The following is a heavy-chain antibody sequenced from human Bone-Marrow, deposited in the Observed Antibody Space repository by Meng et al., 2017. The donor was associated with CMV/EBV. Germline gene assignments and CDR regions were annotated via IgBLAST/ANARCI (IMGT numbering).Heavy chain of an antibody. CDR3: ARDIGVRIAARLIYYYGMDV. Sequence: GESLKISRAASGCTFSSYWMSWVRQAPGKGLEWVANIKQDGSEKYYVDSVKGRFTISRDNAKNSLYLQMNSLRAEDTAVYYCARDIGVRIAARLIYYYGMDVWGQGTTVTVSS. V-gene: IGHV3-7*01. D-gene: IGHD6-6*01. J-gene: IGHJ6*02. CDR1: GCTFSSYW. CDR2: IKQDGSEK.